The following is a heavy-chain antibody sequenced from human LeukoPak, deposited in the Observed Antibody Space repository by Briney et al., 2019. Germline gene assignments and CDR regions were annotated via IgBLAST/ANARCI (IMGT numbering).Heavy chain of an antibody. V-gene: IGHV1-18*01. CDR3: ARVPQKTYYDILTGDYYCYMDV. CDR1: GYTFTSYG. CDR2: ISAYNGNT. Sequence: ASVKVSCKASGYTFTSYGISWVRQAPGQGLEWMGWISAYNGNTNYAQKLQGRVTMTTDTSTSTAYMELRSLRSDDTAVYYCARVPQKTYYDILTGDYYCYMDVWGKGTTVTVSS. D-gene: IGHD3-9*01. J-gene: IGHJ6*03.